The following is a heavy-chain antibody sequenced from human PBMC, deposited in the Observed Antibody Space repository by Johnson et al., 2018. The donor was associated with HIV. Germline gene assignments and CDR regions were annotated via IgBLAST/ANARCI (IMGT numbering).Heavy chain of an antibody. V-gene: IGHV3-33*08. CDR1: GLSFSNFG. CDR3: ARDLRGAFDI. J-gene: IGHJ3*02. Sequence: VQLVESGGGVVQPGKSLTLSCVGSGLSFSNFGIHWVRQAPGKGPEWVAVISFDGNLKKYADSVKGRFTISRDNSKNTLYLQMNSLRAEDTAVYYCARDLRGAFDILGQGTMVTVSS. CDR2: ISFDGNLK. D-gene: IGHD4-17*01.